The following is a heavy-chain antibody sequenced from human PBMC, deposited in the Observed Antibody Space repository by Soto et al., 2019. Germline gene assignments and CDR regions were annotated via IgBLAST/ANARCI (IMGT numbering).Heavy chain of an antibody. D-gene: IGHD1-26*01. Sequence: ASVKVSCKASGGTFSTYAITWVRQAPGQGLEWMGGIIPMFGTANYAQKFRGRVTVTADESTSTAHMELSSLRSEDTAVYYCARGWETVGTTTPFAYWGQGTLVTVSS. CDR2: IIPMFGTA. CDR3: ARGWETVGTTTPFAY. V-gene: IGHV1-69*13. J-gene: IGHJ4*02. CDR1: GGTFSTYA.